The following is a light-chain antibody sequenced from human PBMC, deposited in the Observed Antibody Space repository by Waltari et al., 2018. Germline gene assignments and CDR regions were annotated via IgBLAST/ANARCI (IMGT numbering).Light chain of an antibody. CDR2: DDS. CDR1: KIASHS. V-gene: IGLV3-21*02. J-gene: IGLJ2*01. Sequence: SYVLTQPPSVSVTPGQTASISCGGDKIASHSVHWYQQKSGQAPLLVVYDDSDRPSGIPARFSGSKSGNTATLTISRVEAGDEADYYCQVWDSSSDHVVFGGGTKLTVL. CDR3: QVWDSSSDHVV.